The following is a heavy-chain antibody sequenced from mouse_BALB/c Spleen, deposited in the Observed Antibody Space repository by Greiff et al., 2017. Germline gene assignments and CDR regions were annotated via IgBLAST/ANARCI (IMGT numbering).Heavy chain of an antibody. J-gene: IGHJ4*01. CDR2: IWAGGST. CDR3: ARARAGRGYAMDY. CDR1: GFSLTSYG. V-gene: IGHV2-9*02. D-gene: IGHD3-3*01. Sequence: VQGVESGPGLVAPSQSLSITCTVSGFSLTSYGVHWVRQPPGKGLEWLGVIWAGGSTNYNSALMSRLSISKDNSKSQVFLKMNSLQTDDTAMYYCARARAGRGYAMDYWGQGTSVTVSS.